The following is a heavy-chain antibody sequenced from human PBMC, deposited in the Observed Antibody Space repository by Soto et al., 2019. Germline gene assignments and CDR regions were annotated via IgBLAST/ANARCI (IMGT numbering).Heavy chain of an antibody. Sequence: PSETLSLTCTVSGGSISSGGYYWSWIRQHPGKGLEWIGYIYYSGSTYYNPSLKSRVTISVDTSKNQFSLKLSSVTAADTAVYYCARGGLWFGVYYYGMDGWGQGTTVTVSS. J-gene: IGHJ6*02. CDR1: GGSISSGGYY. D-gene: IGHD3-10*01. CDR2: IYYSGST. V-gene: IGHV4-31*03. CDR3: ARGGLWFGVYYYGMDG.